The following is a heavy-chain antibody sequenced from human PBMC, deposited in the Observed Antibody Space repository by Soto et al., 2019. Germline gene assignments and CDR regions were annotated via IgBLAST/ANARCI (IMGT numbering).Heavy chain of an antibody. CDR2: IFSSGST. V-gene: IGHV4-4*07. CDR3: ARDQGVVVTADNWFDP. CDR1: GGSITDYS. J-gene: IGHJ5*02. D-gene: IGHD2-21*02. Sequence: SETLSLTCTVSGGSITDYSWVWIRQPAGKGLEWIGRIFSSGSTNYNPSLKGRITMSLDTSKNRFSLKLNSATATDTAVYFCARDQGVVVTADNWFDPWGQGILVTVSS.